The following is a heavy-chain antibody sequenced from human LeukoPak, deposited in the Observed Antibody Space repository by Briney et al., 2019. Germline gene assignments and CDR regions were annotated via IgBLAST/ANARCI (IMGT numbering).Heavy chain of an antibody. D-gene: IGHD3-22*01. CDR2: ISPIIGTA. CDR1: GGTFISYA. CDR3: ARPSSYYDSSGLEN. J-gene: IGHJ4*02. V-gene: IGHV1-69*05. Sequence: SVKVASKASGGTFISYAISWVRQARAQGREWMGGISPIIGTANYAQKFQGRVKITTDESTSTAYMELSSLRSEDTAVYYCARPSSYYDSSGLENWRQGTLVTVSS.